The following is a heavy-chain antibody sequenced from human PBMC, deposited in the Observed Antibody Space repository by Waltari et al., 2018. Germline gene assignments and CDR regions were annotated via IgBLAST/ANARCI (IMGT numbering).Heavy chain of an antibody. CDR1: RGSVNTDRYY. CDR3: ARLGRSLHRGGLDS. D-gene: IGHD3-10*01. Sequence: QVQLQESGPGLVQPSETLCLTCTVSRGSVNTDRYYWNWIRQSAGRTLEWIGRIYSPGDTIYNPALNSRVTISMDSSQNQVSLNLTSVTTADTAVYYCARLGRSLHRGGLDSWGQGVRVTVSS. J-gene: IGHJ4*02. CDR2: IYSPGDT. V-gene: IGHV4-61*02.